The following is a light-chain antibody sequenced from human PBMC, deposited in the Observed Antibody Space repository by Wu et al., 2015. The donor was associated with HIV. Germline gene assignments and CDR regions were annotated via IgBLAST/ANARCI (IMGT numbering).Light chain of an antibody. V-gene: IGKV3-11*01. Sequence: EIVLTQSPATLSLSPGERATLSCRASQSVSNYLAWFQQKPGQAPRLLIYDASTRATGIPARFSGSGSGTDFTLTISSLEPEDFAVYYCQHRSNWPPWTFGQGTKVEMK. CDR1: QSVSNY. CDR2: DAS. J-gene: IGKJ1*01. CDR3: QHRSNWPPWT.